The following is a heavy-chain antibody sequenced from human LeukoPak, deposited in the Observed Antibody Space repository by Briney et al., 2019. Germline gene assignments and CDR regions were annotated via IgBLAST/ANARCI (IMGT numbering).Heavy chain of an antibody. V-gene: IGHV4-34*01. CDR1: GGSFSGYY. Sequence: KPSETLSLTCAVYGGSFSGYYWSWIRQPPGKGLEWIGEINHSGSTNYNPSLKSRVTISADTSKNQFSLKLSSVTAADTAVYYCARTRYSSGRDYWGRGTLVTVSS. CDR3: ARTRYSSGRDY. D-gene: IGHD6-19*01. J-gene: IGHJ4*02. CDR2: INHSGST.